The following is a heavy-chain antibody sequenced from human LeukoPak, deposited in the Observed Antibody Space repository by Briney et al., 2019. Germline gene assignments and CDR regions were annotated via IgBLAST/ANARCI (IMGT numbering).Heavy chain of an antibody. J-gene: IGHJ3*02. CDR2: ISLDGNNE. D-gene: IGHD1-26*01. CDR3: ARRRIVGSTDDAFDI. CDR1: GFTFRNYY. Sequence: GGSLRPSCAASGFTFRNYYMHWVRQAPGKGREWVAVISLDGNNEYYADSVKGRFSLSRDNSMNTLYLQLNSLRADDTAIYYCARRRIVGSTDDAFDIWGQGTMVTLSS. V-gene: IGHV3-30-3*01.